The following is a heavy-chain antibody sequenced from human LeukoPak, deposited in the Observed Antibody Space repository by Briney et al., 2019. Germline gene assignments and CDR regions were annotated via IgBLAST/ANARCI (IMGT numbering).Heavy chain of an antibody. CDR1: GGSVSSTNW. CDR3: ARAGAQQQLLWYFDL. D-gene: IGHD6-13*01. J-gene: IGHJ2*01. Sequence: PSETLSLPCGVSGGSVSSTNWWTWIRHPPGKGLEWIGEVHLDGRTNFNPSLKSRLTMSVDLSENHVSLKLTSVTAVDTAVYYCARAGAQQQLLWYFDLWGRSTLVTVSS. V-gene: IGHV4-4*02. CDR2: VHLDGRT.